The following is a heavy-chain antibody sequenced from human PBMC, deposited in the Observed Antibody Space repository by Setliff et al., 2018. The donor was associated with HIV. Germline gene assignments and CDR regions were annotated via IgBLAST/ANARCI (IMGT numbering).Heavy chain of an antibody. Sequence: SETLSLTCTVSGGSIRSYYWNWIRQPPGKGLESIGHIFDSGSAYYNPSLKSRVTISLDTSKSQFSLKLTSVTAADTAVYYCARGGAGYPAKGRAMDVWGQGTTVTVS. D-gene: IGHD3-16*01. CDR3: ARGGAGYPAKGRAMDV. J-gene: IGHJ6*02. V-gene: IGHV4-59*08. CDR2: IFDSGSA. CDR1: GGSIRSYY.